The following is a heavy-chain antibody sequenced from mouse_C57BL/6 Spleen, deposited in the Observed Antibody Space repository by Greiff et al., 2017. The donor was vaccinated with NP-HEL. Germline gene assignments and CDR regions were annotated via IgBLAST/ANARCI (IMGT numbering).Heavy chain of an antibody. J-gene: IGHJ4*01. V-gene: IGHV5-6*01. Sequence: EVHLVESGGDLVKPGGSLKLSCAASGFTFSSYGMSWVRQTPDKRLEWVATISSGGSYTYYPDSVKGRFTISRDNAKNTLYLQMSSLKSEDTAMYYCARHLDYDEDYYAMDYWGQGTSVTVSS. CDR2: ISSGGSYT. D-gene: IGHD2-4*01. CDR3: ARHLDYDEDYYAMDY. CDR1: GFTFSSYG.